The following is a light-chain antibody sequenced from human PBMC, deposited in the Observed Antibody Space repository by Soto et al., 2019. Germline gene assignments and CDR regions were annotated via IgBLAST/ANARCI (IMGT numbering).Light chain of an antibody. Sequence: EIVMTQSPATLSVSPGERATLSCRASESVSSKLAWYQQKPGQAPRLLTYGASTRATGIPARFSGSGSGTEFTLTISGLQSEDFAVYYCQQYNNWPPWTFGQGTKV. V-gene: IGKV3-15*01. CDR2: GAS. J-gene: IGKJ1*01. CDR1: ESVSSK. CDR3: QQYNNWPPWT.